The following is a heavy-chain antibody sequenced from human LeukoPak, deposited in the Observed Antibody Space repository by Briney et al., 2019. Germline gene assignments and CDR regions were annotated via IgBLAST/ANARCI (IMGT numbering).Heavy chain of an antibody. CDR2: ITTYNGDT. J-gene: IGHJ4*02. V-gene: IGHV1-18*01. CDR3: AIVLPYFGY. D-gene: IGHD3-10*01. CDR1: GYTFTTHG. Sequence: ASVKVSCKASGYTFTTHGLSWVRQAPGQGLEWMGWITTYNGDTDYAQKLQGRVTMTADTSTSTAYMELRSLRSDDTAVYYCAIVLPYFGYWGQGTLLTVSS.